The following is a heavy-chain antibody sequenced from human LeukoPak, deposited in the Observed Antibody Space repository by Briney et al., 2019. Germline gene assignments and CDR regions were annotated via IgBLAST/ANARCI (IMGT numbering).Heavy chain of an antibody. D-gene: IGHD3-22*01. CDR1: GYTFTSYD. V-gene: IGHV1-8*01. CDR3: ARSGGMDYDSSGYYYGYNFDY. CDR2: MNPNSGNT. Sequence: ASVKVSCKASGYTFTSYDINWVRQATGQGLEWMGWMNPNSGNTGYAQKFQGRVTMTRNTSISTAYMELSSLRSDDTAVYYCARSGGMDYDSSGYYYGYNFDYWGQGTLVTVSS. J-gene: IGHJ4*02.